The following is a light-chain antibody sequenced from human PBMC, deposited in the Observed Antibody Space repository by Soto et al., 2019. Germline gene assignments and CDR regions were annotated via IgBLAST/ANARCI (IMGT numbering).Light chain of an antibody. J-gene: IGKJ1*01. V-gene: IGKV1-5*03. CDR2: KAS. Sequence: DIQMTQSPSTLSPSVGDRVTITCRASQSISSWLAWYQQKPGKAPKLLIYKASSLESGVPSRFSGSGSGTEFTLTISSLQPDDFATYYCQQYNSPWTFGQGTKVEIK. CDR3: QQYNSPWT. CDR1: QSISSW.